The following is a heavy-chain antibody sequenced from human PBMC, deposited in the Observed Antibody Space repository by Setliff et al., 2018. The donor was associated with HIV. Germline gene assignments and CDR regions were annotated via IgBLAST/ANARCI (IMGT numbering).Heavy chain of an antibody. CDR1: GYSFTSYD. V-gene: IGHV1-46*01. Sequence: GASVKVSCKASGYSFTSYDINWVRQAPGQGLERLGMINPSGGSTTYAQKFQGRVTMTSDTSTSTVYMDLSSLGSEDTAMYYCARGGQYSGDYLPRDYYMDVWGNGTTVTVSS. CDR2: INPSGGST. CDR3: ARGGQYSGDYLPRDYYMDV. D-gene: IGHD1-26*01. J-gene: IGHJ6*03.